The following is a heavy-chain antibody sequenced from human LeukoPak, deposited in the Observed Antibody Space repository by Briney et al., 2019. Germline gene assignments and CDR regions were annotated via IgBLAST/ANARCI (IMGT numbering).Heavy chain of an antibody. CDR2: ISYDGTKK. V-gene: IGHV3-30*02. CDR1: GFTFSDYG. D-gene: IGHD2-2*01. J-gene: IGHJ2*01. Sequence: GGSLRLSCAGSGFTFSDYGMFWVRQAPGKGLECVALISYDGTKKYYADSVKGRFTISRDNSKNTLYLQMNTLRAEDTAVYYCAKDGLIAVVAAAIGYFDLWGRGTLVTVSS. CDR3: AKDGLIAVVAAAIGYFDL.